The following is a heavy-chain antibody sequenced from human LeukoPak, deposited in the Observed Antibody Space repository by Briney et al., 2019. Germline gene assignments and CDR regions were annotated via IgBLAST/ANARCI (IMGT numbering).Heavy chain of an antibody. Sequence: PGGSLRLSCGASGFTFSTYTMSWVRQAPGKGLEWVSRISGNGGDTYYADSVEGRFTISRDNSKETLYLQMNSLSAEDTAVYYCASRSISLNWYFDLWGRGTLVTVSS. D-gene: IGHD2-2*01. CDR1: GFTFSTYT. CDR3: ASRSISLNWYFDL. V-gene: IGHV3-23*01. CDR2: ISGNGGDT. J-gene: IGHJ2*01.